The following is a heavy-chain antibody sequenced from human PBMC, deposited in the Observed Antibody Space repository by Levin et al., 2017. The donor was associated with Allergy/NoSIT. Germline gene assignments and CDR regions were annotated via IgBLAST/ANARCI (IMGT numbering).Heavy chain of an antibody. J-gene: IGHJ6*02. CDR3: AKDLSAVPAANYYYGMDV. Sequence: PGGSLRLTCAASGFTLSTYAMSWVRQAPGKGLEWVSSISDNSGSTYYAGSVKGRFTISRENSKNTLYLQMNSLRAEDTAMYYCAKDLSAVPAANYYYGMDVWGQGTTVTVSS. CDR1: GFTLSTYA. D-gene: IGHD2-2*01. CDR2: ISDNSGST. V-gene: IGHV3-23*01.